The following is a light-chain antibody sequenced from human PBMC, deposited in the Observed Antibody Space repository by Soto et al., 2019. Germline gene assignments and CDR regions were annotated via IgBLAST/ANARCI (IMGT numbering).Light chain of an antibody. CDR1: ENVRTF. CDR2: GAS. V-gene: IGKV3-20*01. Sequence: EVVLTQSPATLSLSPGERATLSCRASENVRTFVDWYQQKPGQAPRLLIYGASNRATGIPDRFSGSGSGTDFTLTIRRLEPEDFAVYFCHQYGSSPWTFGQGTKVDIK. CDR3: HQYGSSPWT. J-gene: IGKJ1*01.